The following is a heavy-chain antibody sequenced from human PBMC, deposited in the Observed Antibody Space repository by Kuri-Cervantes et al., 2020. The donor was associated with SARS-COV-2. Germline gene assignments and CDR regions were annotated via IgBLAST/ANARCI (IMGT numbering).Heavy chain of an antibody. CDR1: GFTFSNAW. V-gene: IGHV3-15*07. D-gene: IGHD4-17*01. CDR2: IKSKTDGGTT. J-gene: IGHJ4*02. Sequence: GGSLRLCCAASGFTFSNAWMNWVRQAPGKGLEWVGRIKSKTDGGTTDYAAPVKGRFTISRDDSKNTLYLQMNSLKTEDTALYYCTTAPDYGDYVGPDYWGQGTLVTVSS. CDR3: TTAPDYGDYVGPDY.